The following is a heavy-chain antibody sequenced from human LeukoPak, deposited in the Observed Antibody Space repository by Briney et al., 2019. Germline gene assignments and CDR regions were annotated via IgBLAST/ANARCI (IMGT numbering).Heavy chain of an antibody. J-gene: IGHJ4*02. CDR1: GDSVSSNSAA. V-gene: IGHV6-1*01. Sequence: SQTLSLTCAISGDSVSSNSAAWNWIRQSPSRGLEWLGRTYYRSKWYNDYAVSVKSRITINPDTSKNQFSLQLNSVTPEDTAVYYCARADRRYCSGGSCYSWFDYWGQGTLVTVSS. CDR3: ARADRRYCSGGSCYSWFDY. CDR2: TYYRSKWYN. D-gene: IGHD2-15*01.